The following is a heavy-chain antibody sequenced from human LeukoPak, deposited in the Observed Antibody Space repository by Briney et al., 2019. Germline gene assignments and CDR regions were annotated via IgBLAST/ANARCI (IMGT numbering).Heavy chain of an antibody. D-gene: IGHD3-22*01. CDR2: IIPIFGTA. J-gene: IGHJ4*02. V-gene: IGHV1-69*13. CDR1: GGTFSSYA. Sequence: SVKVSCKASGGTFSSYAIGWVRQAPGQGLEWMGGIIPIFGTANYAQKFQGRVTITADESTSTAYMELSSLRSEDTAVYYCARDPTYYDSSGSYYFDYWGQGTLVTVSS. CDR3: ARDPTYYDSSGSYYFDY.